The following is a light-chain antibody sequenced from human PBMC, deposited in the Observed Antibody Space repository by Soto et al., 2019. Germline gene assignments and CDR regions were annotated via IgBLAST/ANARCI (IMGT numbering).Light chain of an antibody. CDR2: AAS. CDR1: QKIANY. J-gene: IGKJ2*01. V-gene: IGKV1-39*01. CDR3: QQGYSIPYT. Sequence: DPQMTPSPSSLSASVGDRVSITCRASQKIANYLNWFQQKPGKAPKLLIYAASTVQSGVPLRFSASGSETDFTLTISSLQPEDFATYYCQQGYSIPYTFGQGTKLEIK.